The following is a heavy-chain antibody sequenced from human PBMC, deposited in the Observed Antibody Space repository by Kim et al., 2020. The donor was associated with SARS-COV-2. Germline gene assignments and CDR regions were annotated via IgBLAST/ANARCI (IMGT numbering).Heavy chain of an antibody. CDR1: GGSFSGYY. CDR3: AGGGSGTKDY. CDR2: INHSGST. J-gene: IGHJ4*02. V-gene: IGHV4-34*01. Sequence: SETLSLTCAVYGGSFSGYYWSWIRQPPGKGLEWIGEINHSGSTNYNPSLKSRVTISVDTSKNQFSLKLSSVTAADTAVYYCAGGGSGTKDYWGQGTLVTVSS. D-gene: IGHD3-10*01.